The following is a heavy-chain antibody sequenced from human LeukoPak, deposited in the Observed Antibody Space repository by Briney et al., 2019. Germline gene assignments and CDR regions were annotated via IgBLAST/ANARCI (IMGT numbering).Heavy chain of an antibody. CDR1: GFTVSSYG. J-gene: IGHJ6*04. D-gene: IGHD2-2*01. Sequence: GGSLRLSCAASGFTVSSYGMHWVRQAPGKGLEWVAVIWYDGSNKYYADSVKGRFTISRDNSKTTLYLKMNSLRADDTAVYYCARGTPTKGMDVWGKGTTVTVSS. V-gene: IGHV3-33*01. CDR2: IWYDGSNK. CDR3: ARGTPTKGMDV.